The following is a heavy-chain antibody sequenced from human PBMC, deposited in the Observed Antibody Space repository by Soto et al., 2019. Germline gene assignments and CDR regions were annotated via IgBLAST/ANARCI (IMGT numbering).Heavy chain of an antibody. CDR2: MNPNSGNT. D-gene: IGHD3-9*01. CDR1: GYTFTSYD. CDR3: ARGRSNYDILTGQYYFDY. Sequence: GASVKVSCKASGYTFTSYDINWVRQATRQGLEWMGWMNPNSGNTGYAQKFQGRVTMTRNTSISTAYMELSSLRSEDTAVYYCARGRSNYDILTGQYYFDYWGQGTLVTVSS. V-gene: IGHV1-8*01. J-gene: IGHJ4*02.